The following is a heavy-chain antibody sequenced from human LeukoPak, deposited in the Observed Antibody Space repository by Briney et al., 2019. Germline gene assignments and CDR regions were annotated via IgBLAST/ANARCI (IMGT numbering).Heavy chain of an antibody. CDR1: GFTFSTYA. CDR2: ISDGFGST. D-gene: IGHD1-1*01. Sequence: GGSLRLSCAASGFTFSTYAMSWVRQAPGKGLEWVSAISDGFGSTYYADSVKGRFTISRDNAKNTLYLQMNSLRAEDTAVYFCARVLLEREANWGQGTLVTVSS. J-gene: IGHJ4*02. V-gene: IGHV3-23*01. CDR3: ARVLLEREAN.